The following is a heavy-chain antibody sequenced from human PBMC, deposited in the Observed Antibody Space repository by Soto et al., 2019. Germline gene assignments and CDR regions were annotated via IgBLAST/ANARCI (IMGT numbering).Heavy chain of an antibody. CDR3: ARPPYDSSGYYPN. D-gene: IGHD3-22*01. Sequence: GGSLRLSCAASGFTFSDHYMDWVRQTPVKGLEWVGRTRNKANSYTTEYAASVKGRFTISRDDSKNSLYLQMNSLKTEDTALFYCARPPYDSSGYYPNWGQGTLVTVSS. V-gene: IGHV3-72*01. J-gene: IGHJ4*02. CDR1: GFTFSDHY. CDR2: TRNKANSYTT.